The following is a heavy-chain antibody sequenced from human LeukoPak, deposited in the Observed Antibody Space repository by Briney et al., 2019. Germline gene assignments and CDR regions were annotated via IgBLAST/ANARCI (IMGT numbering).Heavy chain of an antibody. CDR3: ARDSTRSIRGSFDP. Sequence: ASVKVSCKASGYTFTGYYIHWVRQAPGQELEWMGWINPNSGGTNLALKFQGRVTMTRDTSISTAYMEVSTLRSDDTAVYYCARDSTRSIRGSFDPWGQGTQVTVSS. CDR1: GYTFTGYY. V-gene: IGHV1-2*02. CDR2: INPNSGGT. D-gene: IGHD2-2*01. J-gene: IGHJ5*02.